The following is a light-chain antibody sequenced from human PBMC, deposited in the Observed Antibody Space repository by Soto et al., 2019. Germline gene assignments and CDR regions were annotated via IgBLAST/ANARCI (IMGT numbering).Light chain of an antibody. CDR2: GAS. V-gene: IGKV3-15*01. CDR1: QSVSSN. CDR3: QQYNNWPRT. Sequence: EIVMTQSPATLSVSPGERATLSCRASQSVSSNLAWYQQKPGQAPSLLIYGASTRATGIPARFSGSGSGTEFTLTIGSLQSEDFAVYYCQQYNNWPRTFGQGTKV. J-gene: IGKJ1*01.